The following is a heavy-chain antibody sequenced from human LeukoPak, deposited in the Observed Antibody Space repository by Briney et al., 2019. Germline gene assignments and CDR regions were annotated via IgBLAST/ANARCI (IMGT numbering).Heavy chain of an antibody. Sequence: PGGSLRLSCAASGFTFSSYAMSWVRQAPGKGLEWVSAISGSGGSTYYADSVKGRFTISRDNSKNTLYLQMNSLRAEDTAVYYCAKDVSITMVRGVLDYWGQGTVVTVSS. J-gene: IGHJ4*02. V-gene: IGHV3-23*01. D-gene: IGHD3-10*01. CDR3: AKDVSITMVRGVLDY. CDR2: ISGSGGST. CDR1: GFTFSSYA.